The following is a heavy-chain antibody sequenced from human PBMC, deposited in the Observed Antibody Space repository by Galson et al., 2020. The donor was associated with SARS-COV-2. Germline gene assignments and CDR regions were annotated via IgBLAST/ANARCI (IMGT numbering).Heavy chain of an antibody. CDR3: ARAPPSIVPAAIPNFQH. D-gene: IGHD2-2*02. V-gene: IGHV1-18*01. CDR1: GYIFSSYG. Sequence: ASVKVSCKASGYIFSSYGINWVRQAPGQGLEWMGWISAYNGNTNYAEKFQDRVTMTTDTSTRTAYMELRSLRYDDTAVYDCARAPPSIVPAAIPNFQHWGQGTLVTVSS. J-gene: IGHJ1*01. CDR2: ISAYNGNT.